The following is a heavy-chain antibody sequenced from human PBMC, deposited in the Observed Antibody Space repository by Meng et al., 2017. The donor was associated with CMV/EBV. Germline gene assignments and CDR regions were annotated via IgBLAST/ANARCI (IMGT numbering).Heavy chain of an antibody. CDR2: IYHSVST. CDR3: ARRNGVPRVFWSYYGMDV. Sequence: SETLSLTCTVSGYSISSGYYWGWIRQPPGKGLEWIGSIYHSVSTYYNPSLKSRVTISVDTSKNQFSLKLSSVTAADTAVYYCARRNGVPRVFWSYYGMDVWGQGTTVTVSS. CDR1: GYSISSGYY. V-gene: IGHV4-38-2*02. J-gene: IGHJ6*02. D-gene: IGHD3-3*01.